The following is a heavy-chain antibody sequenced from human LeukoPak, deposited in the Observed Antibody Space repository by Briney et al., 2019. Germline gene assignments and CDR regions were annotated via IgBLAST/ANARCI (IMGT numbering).Heavy chain of an antibody. CDR3: ARGRYYYGSGSYYTWFDP. CDR1: GGSFIGYY. D-gene: IGHD3-10*01. V-gene: IGHV4-34*01. Sequence: PSETLSLTCAVYGGSFIGYYWSWIRQPPGKGLEWIGEINHSGSTNYNPSLKSRVTISVDTPKNQFSLKLSSVTAADTAVYYCARGRYYYGSGSYYTWFDPWGQGTLVTVSS. J-gene: IGHJ5*02. CDR2: INHSGST.